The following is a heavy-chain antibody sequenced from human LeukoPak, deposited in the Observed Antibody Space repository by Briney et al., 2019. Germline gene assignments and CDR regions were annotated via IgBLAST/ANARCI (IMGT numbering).Heavy chain of an antibody. D-gene: IGHD4-17*01. CDR2: INPNSGVT. Sequence: ASVKVSCRASGYTFTGYYMHWLRQAPGQGLEWMAWINPNSGVTNYAQKFQGWVTMTRDTSISTAYMELSRLRSDDTAVYYCARDLAYGDYTPGYWGQGTLVTVSS. J-gene: IGHJ4*02. CDR3: ARDLAYGDYTPGY. V-gene: IGHV1-2*04. CDR1: GYTFTGYY.